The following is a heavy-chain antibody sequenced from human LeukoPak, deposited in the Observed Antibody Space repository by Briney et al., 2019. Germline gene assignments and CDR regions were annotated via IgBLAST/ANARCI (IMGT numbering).Heavy chain of an antibody. J-gene: IGHJ4*02. V-gene: IGHV4-38-2*02. Sequence: SETLSLTCSVSGYSISSGFYWGWIRQPPGKGLEWIGSIFHSGSTYYNPSLKSRVTISVDTAKNQFSLKLSSVTAADTAVYYCARAPAGIAASFLAVDYWGQGTLVTVSS. D-gene: IGHD6-13*01. CDR2: IFHSGST. CDR3: ARAPAGIAASFLAVDY. CDR1: GYSISSGFY.